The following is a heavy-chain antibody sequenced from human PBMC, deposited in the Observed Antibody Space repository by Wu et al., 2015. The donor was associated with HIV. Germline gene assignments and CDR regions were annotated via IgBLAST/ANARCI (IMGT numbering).Heavy chain of an antibody. CDR3: ARSKYCSGGSCYSGQAYNWFDP. D-gene: IGHD2-15*01. CDR1: GYTFTGYF. J-gene: IGHJ5*02. CDR2: INPNTGDS. Sequence: QVQLVQSGAEVKKPGASVKVSCKTSGYTFTGYFLHWVRQAPGQGLEWMALINPNTGDSKFAQKFQGRVTMTRDTSISTAYMELSSLRSEDTAVYYCARSKYCSGGSCYSGQAYNWFDPWGQGTLVTVSS. V-gene: IGHV1-2*02.